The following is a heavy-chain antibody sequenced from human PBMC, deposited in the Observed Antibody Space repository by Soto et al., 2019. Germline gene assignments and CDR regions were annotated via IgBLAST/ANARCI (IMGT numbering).Heavy chain of an antibody. D-gene: IGHD3-9*01. CDR2: INHSGST. CDR1: GGSFSGYY. J-gene: IGHJ4*02. V-gene: IGHV4-34*01. Sequence: PSETLSLTCAVYGGSFSGYYWSWIRQPPGKGLEWIGEINHSGSTNYNPSLKSRVTISVDTSKNQFSLKLSSVTAADTAVYYCARGGGYYDILTGPPSYFDYWGQGTLVTVSS. CDR3: ARGGGYYDILTGPPSYFDY.